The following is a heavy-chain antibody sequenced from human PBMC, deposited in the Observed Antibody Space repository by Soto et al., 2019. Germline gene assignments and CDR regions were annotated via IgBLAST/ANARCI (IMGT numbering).Heavy chain of an antibody. Sequence: EVQLVGSGGGLVQPGGSLRLSCAASGFTFSPYWMSWVRQAPGTGLEWVANIKQDGSEKYYEDSVKGRFTISSDNPKNSLYQQMTSLRAEDTAVSYCASGCCGSTGCYGHWFDTWGQGTLVTVSS. V-gene: IGHV3-7*01. CDR2: IKQDGSEK. CDR1: GFTFSPYW. CDR3: ASGCCGSTGCYGHWFDT. D-gene: IGHD2-2*01. J-gene: IGHJ5*02.